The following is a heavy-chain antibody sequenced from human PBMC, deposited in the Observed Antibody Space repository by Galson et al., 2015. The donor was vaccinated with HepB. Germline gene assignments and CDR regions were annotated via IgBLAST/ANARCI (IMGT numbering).Heavy chain of an antibody. CDR3: ATLNPFDA. Sequence: SLRLSCAPSGFTFSAFGMNWVRQAPGKGLVWVSYINSAATSTTYADSVRGRFTISRDNARKTVFLQMNDLRAEDTAVYYCATLNPFDAWGQGTMVTVSS. J-gene: IGHJ3*01. D-gene: IGHD1-14*01. V-gene: IGHV3-74*01. CDR1: GFTFSAFG. CDR2: INSAATST.